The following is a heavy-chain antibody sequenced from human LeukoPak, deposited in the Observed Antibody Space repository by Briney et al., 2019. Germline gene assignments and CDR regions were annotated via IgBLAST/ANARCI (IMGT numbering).Heavy chain of an antibody. J-gene: IGHJ3*02. D-gene: IGHD3-10*01. CDR2: IVGSGGDT. CDR3: AKGLRFGEYDAFDI. Sequence: GGSLRLSCAASGFTFSNYAMTWVRQAPGKGLECVSVIVGSGGDTYYADSVKGRFTISRDNSKNTLYLQMNSLRAEDTDVYYCAKGLRFGEYDAFDIWGRGTMVTVSS. CDR1: GFTFSNYA. V-gene: IGHV3-23*01.